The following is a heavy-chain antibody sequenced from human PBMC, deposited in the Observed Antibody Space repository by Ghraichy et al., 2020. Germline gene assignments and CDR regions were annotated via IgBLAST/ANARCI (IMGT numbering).Heavy chain of an antibody. CDR2: INHSGST. D-gene: IGHD2-21*02. Sequence: SETLSLTCAVYGGSFSGYYWSWIRQPPGKGLEWIGEINHSGSTNYNPSLKSRVTISVDTSKNQFSLKLSSVTAADTAVYYCARESEVDVVVTAPKYFQHWGQGTLVTVSS. V-gene: IGHV4-34*01. CDR3: ARESEVDVVVTAPKYFQH. CDR1: GGSFSGYY. J-gene: IGHJ1*01.